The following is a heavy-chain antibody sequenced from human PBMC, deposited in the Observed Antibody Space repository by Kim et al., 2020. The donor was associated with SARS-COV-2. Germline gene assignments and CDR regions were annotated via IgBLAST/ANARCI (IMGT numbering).Heavy chain of an antibody. Sequence: SVKVSCKASGGTFSSYAISWVRQAPGQGLEWMGGIIPIFGTANYAQKFQGRVTITADKSTSTAYMELSSLRSEDTAVYYCARAVEEQQLVHGFDYYYGMDVWGQGTTVTVSS. J-gene: IGHJ6*02. V-gene: IGHV1-69*06. D-gene: IGHD6-13*01. CDR2: IIPIFGTA. CDR3: ARAVEEQQLVHGFDYYYGMDV. CDR1: GGTFSSYA.